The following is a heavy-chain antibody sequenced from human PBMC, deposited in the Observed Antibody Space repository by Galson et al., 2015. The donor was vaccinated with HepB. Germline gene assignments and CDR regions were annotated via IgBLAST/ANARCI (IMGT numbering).Heavy chain of an antibody. V-gene: IGHV1-8*01. CDR1: GYTFTSYD. CDR3: ARGSSGYEYFQH. J-gene: IGHJ1*01. Sequence: SVTVSCKASGYTFTSYDINWVRQATGQGLEWMGWMNPNSGNTGYAQKFQGRVTMTRNTSISTAYMELSSLRSEDTAVYYCARGSSGYEYFQHWGQGTLVTVSS. D-gene: IGHD5-12*01. CDR2: MNPNSGNT.